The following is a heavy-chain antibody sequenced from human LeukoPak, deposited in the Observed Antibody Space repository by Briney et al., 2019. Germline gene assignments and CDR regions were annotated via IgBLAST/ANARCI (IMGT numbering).Heavy chain of an antibody. V-gene: IGHV3-21*01. J-gene: IGHJ3*02. CDR2: ISGSSRSI. Sequence: GGSLRLSCAASTFSISIYSMNWVRQAPGKGLEWVSSISGSSRSIYYADSMKGRFTISRDNAKNSLYLQMNSLRGEDTAVYYCVRVGGDQLLEDFGIWGQGTMVTVSS. CDR3: VRVGGDQLLEDFGI. CDR1: TFSISIYS. D-gene: IGHD2-21*01.